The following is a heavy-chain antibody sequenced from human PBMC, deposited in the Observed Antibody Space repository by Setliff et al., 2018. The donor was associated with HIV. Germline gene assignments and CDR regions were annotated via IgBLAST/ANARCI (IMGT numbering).Heavy chain of an antibody. Sequence: GASVKVSCKASGYTFTGYFMHWVRQAPGQGLEFMGWINPNSGGTNYPQKFQGRVTMSSDTSINTAYMEMSSLRSDDTAMYYCARAEIYYCTGGNCAQGAFDIWSQGTMVTVSS. CDR2: INPNSGGT. V-gene: IGHV1-2*02. D-gene: IGHD2-15*01. J-gene: IGHJ3*02. CDR3: ARAEIYYCTGGNCAQGAFDI. CDR1: GYTFTGYF.